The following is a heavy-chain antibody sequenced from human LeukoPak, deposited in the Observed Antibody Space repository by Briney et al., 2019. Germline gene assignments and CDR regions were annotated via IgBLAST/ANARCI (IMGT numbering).Heavy chain of an antibody. J-gene: IGHJ4*02. CDR3: ARDLGPITMIVVGHYYFDY. D-gene: IGHD3-22*01. V-gene: IGHV1-69*13. CDR1: GGTFSSYA. CDR2: IIPIFGTA. Sequence: ASVKVSCKASGGTFSSYAISWVRQAPGQGLEWMGGIIPIFGTANYAQKFQGRVTITADESTSTAYMELSSLRSEDTAVYYCARDLGPITMIVVGHYYFDYWGQGTLVTVSS.